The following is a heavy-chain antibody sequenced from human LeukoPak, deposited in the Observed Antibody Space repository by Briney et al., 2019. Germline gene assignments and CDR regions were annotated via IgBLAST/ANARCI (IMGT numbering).Heavy chain of an antibody. CDR2: ISSSSSYI. CDR1: GFTFSSYS. Sequence: PGGSLRLSCAASGFTFSSYSVNWVRQAPGKGLEWVSSISSSSSYIYYADSVKGRFTISRDNAKNSRYLQMNSLRAEDTAVYYCARGGGSYFDYWGQGTLVTVSS. D-gene: IGHD1-26*01. CDR3: ARGGGSYFDY. V-gene: IGHV3-21*01. J-gene: IGHJ4*02.